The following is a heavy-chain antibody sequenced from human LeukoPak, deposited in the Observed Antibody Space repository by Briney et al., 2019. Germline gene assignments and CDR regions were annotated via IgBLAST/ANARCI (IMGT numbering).Heavy chain of an antibody. V-gene: IGHV3-9*01. Sequence: SLRLSCAASGFTFDDYAMHWVRQAPGKALEWVSGISWNSGHKGYADSVKGRFTISRDNAKNSLYLRMNSLRAEDTALYYCAKDRRPTVSGGYFDLWGRGTLVIVSS. J-gene: IGHJ2*01. D-gene: IGHD3-10*01. CDR3: AKDRRPTVSGGYFDL. CDR1: GFTFDDYA. CDR2: ISWNSGHK.